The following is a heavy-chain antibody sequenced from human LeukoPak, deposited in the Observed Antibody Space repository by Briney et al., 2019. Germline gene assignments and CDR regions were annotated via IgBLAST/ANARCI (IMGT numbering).Heavy chain of an antibody. V-gene: IGHV3-9*01. CDR1: GFTFNDYA. CDR2: ISWNSGSI. J-gene: IGHJ4*02. D-gene: IGHD5-12*01. CDR3: AKGGYSGYDHPAFDY. Sequence: GGSLRLSCAASGFTFNDYAMHWVRQAPGKGLEWVSGISWNSGSIAYADSVKGRFTISRDNAKNSLYLQMNSLRAEDTALYYCAKGGYSGYDHPAFDYWGQGTLVTVSS.